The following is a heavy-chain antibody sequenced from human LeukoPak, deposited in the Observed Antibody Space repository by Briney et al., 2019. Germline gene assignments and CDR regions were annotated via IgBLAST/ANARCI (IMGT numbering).Heavy chain of an antibody. Sequence: GGSLRLSCTGSAFTFGDYALNWVRQAPGKGLEWVANIKQDGSEKYYVDSVKGRFTISRDNAKNSLYLQMNSLRAEDTAVYYCAREGEQQLGWFDPWGQGTLVTVSS. D-gene: IGHD6-13*01. V-gene: IGHV3-7*03. CDR2: IKQDGSEK. J-gene: IGHJ5*02. CDR3: AREGEQQLGWFDP. CDR1: AFTFGDYA.